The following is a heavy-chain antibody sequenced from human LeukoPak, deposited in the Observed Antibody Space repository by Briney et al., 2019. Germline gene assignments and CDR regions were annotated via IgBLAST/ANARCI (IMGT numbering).Heavy chain of an antibody. CDR3: ASNTAMDSYYYYMDV. CDR1: GFNLSSYE. J-gene: IGHJ6*03. D-gene: IGHD5-18*01. CDR2: ISSSGSTI. Sequence: GSLRLSCAASGFNLSSYEMNWVRQAPGKGVEWVSYISSSGSTIYYADSVKGRFTISRDNAKNSLYLQMNSLRAEDTAVYYCASNTAMDSYYYYMDVWGKGTTVTVSS. V-gene: IGHV3-48*03.